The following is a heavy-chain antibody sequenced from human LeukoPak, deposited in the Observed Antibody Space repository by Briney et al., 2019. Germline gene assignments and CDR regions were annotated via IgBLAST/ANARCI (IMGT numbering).Heavy chain of an antibody. V-gene: IGHV4-34*01. CDR1: GGSFNAYY. Sequence: SETLSLTCAVYGGSFNAYYWTWIRQTPGKGLEWIGEINHSGNTNYNPSLESRVTISADTSKNQFSLNLSSVTAADTAVYYCASGTVTTLDYWGQGTLVTVSS. CDR3: ASGTVTTLDY. J-gene: IGHJ4*02. D-gene: IGHD4-17*01. CDR2: INHSGNT.